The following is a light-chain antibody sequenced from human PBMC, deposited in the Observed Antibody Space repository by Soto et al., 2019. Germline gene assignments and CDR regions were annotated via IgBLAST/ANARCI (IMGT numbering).Light chain of an antibody. J-gene: IGLJ1*01. Sequence: QSALPQPPSVACSPGQSITISCTGTSSDFGDYDYVSWYLQHPVKVPKLMIYEVSNRPSGVSNRFSGSKSGNTASLTISGLQAEEEADYYCSSYTGSTNIVFGTGTKVTAL. V-gene: IGLV2-14*01. CDR2: EVS. CDR3: SSYTGSTNIV. CDR1: SSDFGDYDY.